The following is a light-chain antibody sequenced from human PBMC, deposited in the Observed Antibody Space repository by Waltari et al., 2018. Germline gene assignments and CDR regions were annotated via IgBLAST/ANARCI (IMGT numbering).Light chain of an antibody. Sequence: DIQMTQSPSSLSASVGDRVTITCRASQSMSSYSNWYQQKPGKAPKLLIYAASSLQSGVPSRFSGSGSGTDFTLTISSLQPEDFATYYCQQSYSTPFTFGPGTKVDIK. CDR2: AAS. CDR3: QQSYSTPFT. CDR1: QSMSSY. V-gene: IGKV1-39*01. J-gene: IGKJ3*01.